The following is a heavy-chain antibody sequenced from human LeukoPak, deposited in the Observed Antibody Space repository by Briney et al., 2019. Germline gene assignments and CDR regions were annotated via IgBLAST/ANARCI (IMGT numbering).Heavy chain of an antibody. CDR1: GFTFSDYY. CDR2: ISSSGSTI. V-gene: IGHV3-11*01. D-gene: IGHD6-13*01. CDR3: ARVFTSSSWKRGAYYFDY. Sequence: GGSLRLSCAASGFTFSDYYMSWIRQAPGKGLEWVSYISSSGSTIYYADSVKGRFTISRDNAKNSLYLQMNSLRAEDTAVYYCARVFTSSSWKRGAYYFDYWGQGTLVTVSS. J-gene: IGHJ4*02.